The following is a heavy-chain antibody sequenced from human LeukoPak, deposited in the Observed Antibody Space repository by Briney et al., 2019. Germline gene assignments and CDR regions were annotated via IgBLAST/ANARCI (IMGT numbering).Heavy chain of an antibody. CDR2: IDPSDSYT. CDR3: ARLSYEKGIAAAGNWFDP. V-gene: IGHV5-10-1*01. D-gene: IGHD6-13*01. Sequence: PGESLKISCKGSGYSFTSYWISWVRQMPGKGLEWMGRIDPSDSYTNYSPSFQGHVTISADKSISTAYLQWSSLKASDTAMYYCARLSYEKGIAAAGNWFDPWGQGTLVTVSS. J-gene: IGHJ5*02. CDR1: GYSFTSYW.